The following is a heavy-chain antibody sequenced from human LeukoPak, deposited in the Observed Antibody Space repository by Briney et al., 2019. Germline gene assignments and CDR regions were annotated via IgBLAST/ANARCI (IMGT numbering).Heavy chain of an antibody. Sequence: ASVKVSCKSSGYIFTDYSIHWVRQAPGQGLEWLGWINPKSGSATYAEKFQGRVTMTRDTSITTAYMELSRLRSDDTAVYYCARVPHYCSSTSCYLGYFDYWGQGTLVTVSS. CDR1: GYIFTDYS. CDR2: INPKSGSA. J-gene: IGHJ4*02. CDR3: ARVPHYCSSTSCYLGYFDY. D-gene: IGHD2-2*01. V-gene: IGHV1-2*02.